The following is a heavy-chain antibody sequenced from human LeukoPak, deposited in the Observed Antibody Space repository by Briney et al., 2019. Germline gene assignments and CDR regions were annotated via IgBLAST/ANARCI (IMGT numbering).Heavy chain of an antibody. CDR3: ARLVWDTTMADGDIDS. CDR1: GFTFSSYS. V-gene: IGHV3-21*01. J-gene: IGHJ4*02. D-gene: IGHD5-18*01. Sequence: GGSLRLSCAASGFTFSSYSMNWVRQAPGKGLEWVSSVSSASTYIYYADSVKGRFTISRDNAKNSLYLQMNSLRAEDTAMYYCARLVWDTTMADGDIDSWGQGTLLIVSS. CDR2: VSSASTYI.